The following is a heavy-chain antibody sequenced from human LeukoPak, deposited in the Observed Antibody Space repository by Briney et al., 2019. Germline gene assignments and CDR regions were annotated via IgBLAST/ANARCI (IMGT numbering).Heavy chain of an antibody. J-gene: IGHJ3*02. Sequence: GGSLRLSCAASGFTFSSYWMSWVRQAPGKGLEWVANIKQDGSEKYYVDSVKGRFTISRDNAKNSLYLQMNSLRAEDTAVYYCATPLIWFGDPPEAFDIWGQGTMVTVSS. CDR2: IKQDGSEK. V-gene: IGHV3-7*01. CDR1: GFTFSSYW. D-gene: IGHD3-10*01. CDR3: ATPLIWFGDPPEAFDI.